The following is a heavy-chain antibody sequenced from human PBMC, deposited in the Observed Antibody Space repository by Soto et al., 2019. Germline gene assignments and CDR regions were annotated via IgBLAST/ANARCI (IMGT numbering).Heavy chain of an antibody. D-gene: IGHD6-19*01. CDR2: IIPIFGTA. CDR1: GGTFSSYA. CDR3: ARDSSGAHAFDI. Sequence: QVQLVQSGAEVKKPGSSVKVSCKASGGTFSSYAISWVRQAPGQGVDWMGGIIPIFGTANYAQKFQGRVAITADESTSTAYMELSSLRSEDTAVYYCARDSSGAHAFDIWGQGTMVTVSS. V-gene: IGHV1-69*01. J-gene: IGHJ3*02.